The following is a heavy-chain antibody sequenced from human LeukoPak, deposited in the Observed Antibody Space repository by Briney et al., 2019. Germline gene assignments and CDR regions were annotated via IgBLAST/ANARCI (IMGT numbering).Heavy chain of an antibody. Sequence: GASVKVSCKASGYTFTSYGISWVRQAPGQGLEWMGWISAYNGNTNYAQKFQGRVTMTRNTSISTAYMELSSLRSEDTAVYYCARRGSRGRRYFDYWGQGTLVTVSS. J-gene: IGHJ4*02. V-gene: IGHV1-18*01. D-gene: IGHD2-15*01. CDR3: ARRGSRGRRYFDY. CDR1: GYTFTSYG. CDR2: ISAYNGNT.